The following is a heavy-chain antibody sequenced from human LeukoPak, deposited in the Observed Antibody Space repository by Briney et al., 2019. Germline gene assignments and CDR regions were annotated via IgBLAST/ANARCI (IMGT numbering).Heavy chain of an antibody. CDR3: ARGPYYYYYMDV. CDR1: GGTFSNYA. CDR2: IIPMFGTA. Sequence: ASVKVSCKTSGGTFSNYAISWVRQAPGQGLGWMGGIIPMFGTANYAQKFQGRATTTADESTSTAYMELSSLRSEDTAVYYCARGPYYYYYMDVWGKGTMVTVSS. J-gene: IGHJ6*03. V-gene: IGHV1-69*13.